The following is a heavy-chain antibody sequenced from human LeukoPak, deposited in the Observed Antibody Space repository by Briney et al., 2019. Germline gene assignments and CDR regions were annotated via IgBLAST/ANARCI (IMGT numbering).Heavy chain of an antibody. CDR2: ISSSGSTI. J-gene: IGHJ3*02. CDR1: GFTFSDYY. Sequence: GGSLRLSCAASGFTFSDYYMSWIRQAPGKGLEWVSYISSSGSTIYYADSVKGRFTISRDNAKNSLYLQMNSLRAEDTAVYYCARAVRYYDSSGHYYSDENAFDIWGQGTMVTVSS. V-gene: IGHV3-11*01. CDR3: ARAVRYYDSSGHYYSDENAFDI. D-gene: IGHD3-22*01.